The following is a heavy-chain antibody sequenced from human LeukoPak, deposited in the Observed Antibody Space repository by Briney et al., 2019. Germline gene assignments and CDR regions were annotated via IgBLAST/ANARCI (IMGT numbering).Heavy chain of an antibody. CDR2: IFYSGST. Sequence: SETLSLTCTVSSGSISTSNYYWGWVRQPPGKALEWIGNIFYSGSTYYSPSLKSRVTISLDTSRNQFSLKLNSVTAADTAVYYCASGGSWWDYYMDVWGKGTTVTVSS. J-gene: IGHJ6*03. D-gene: IGHD2-15*01. CDR1: SGSISTSNYY. CDR3: ASGGSWWDYYMDV. V-gene: IGHV4-39*07.